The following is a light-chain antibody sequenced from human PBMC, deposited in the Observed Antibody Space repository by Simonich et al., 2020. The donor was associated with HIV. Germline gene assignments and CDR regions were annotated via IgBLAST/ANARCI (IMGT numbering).Light chain of an antibody. Sequence: DIQMTQSPSTLSASVGDRVTITCRASQSISTWLAWYQQKPGKAPKLLIYKASSLEGGVPSRFSGSGSGTEFTLTISSLQPDDFATYYCQQSYSTLPYTFGQGTKLEIK. J-gene: IGKJ2*01. CDR3: QQSYSTLPYT. V-gene: IGKV1-5*03. CDR2: KAS. CDR1: QSISTW.